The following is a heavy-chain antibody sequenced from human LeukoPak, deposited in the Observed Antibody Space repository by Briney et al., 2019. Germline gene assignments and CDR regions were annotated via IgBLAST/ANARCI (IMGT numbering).Heavy chain of an antibody. Sequence: GGSLRLSCAASGFTFSSYGMHWVRQAPGKGLEWVAFIRYDGSNKYYADSVKGRFTISRDNSKNTLYQQMNSLRAEDTAVYYCAKADTLSIAVADWGQGTLVTVSS. V-gene: IGHV3-30*02. J-gene: IGHJ4*02. CDR2: IRYDGSNK. CDR1: GFTFSSYG. D-gene: IGHD6-19*01. CDR3: AKADTLSIAVAD.